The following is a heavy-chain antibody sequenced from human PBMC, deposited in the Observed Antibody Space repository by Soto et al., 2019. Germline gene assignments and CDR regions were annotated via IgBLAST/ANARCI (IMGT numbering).Heavy chain of an antibody. D-gene: IGHD3-3*01. Sequence: GSLRLSCAASGFPFNDYSMNWVRQAPGKGLEWVSYINSRSSTIYYADSVKGRFTISRDNARNSLYLQMNSLRDDDTAVYYCARSGRNTILGVVTAWGQGTLVTVSS. CDR3: ARSGRNTILGVVTA. CDR2: INSRSSTI. J-gene: IGHJ5*02. V-gene: IGHV3-48*02. CDR1: GFPFNDYS.